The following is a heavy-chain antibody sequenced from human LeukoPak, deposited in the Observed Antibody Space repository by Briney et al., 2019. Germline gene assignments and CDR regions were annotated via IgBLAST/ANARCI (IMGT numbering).Heavy chain of an antibody. CDR2: IYYSGTT. Sequence: PSETLSLTCTVSGGSISSYYWSWIRQPPGKGLEWIGYIYYSGTTNYNPSLKSRVSMSVDTSKTQFSLKLSSVTAADTAVYYCARDVVITFGGAADYWGQGTLVTVSS. D-gene: IGHD3-16*01. V-gene: IGHV4-59*01. J-gene: IGHJ4*02. CDR3: ARDVVITFGGAADY. CDR1: GGSISSYY.